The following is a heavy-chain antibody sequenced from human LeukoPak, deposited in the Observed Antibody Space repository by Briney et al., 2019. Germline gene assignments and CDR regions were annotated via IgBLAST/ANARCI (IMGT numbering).Heavy chain of an antibody. D-gene: IGHD3-3*01. J-gene: IGHJ5*02. CDR3: AKDNRITIFGVVIFWFDP. CDR1: GFTFSSYA. V-gene: IGHV3-23*01. Sequence: GGSLRLSCAASGFTFSSYAMSWVRQAPGKGLEWVSAISGSGGSTYYADSVKGRFTISRDNSKNTLYLQMNSLRAEDTAVYYCAKDNRITIFGVVIFWFDPWGQGTLVTVSS. CDR2: ISGSGGST.